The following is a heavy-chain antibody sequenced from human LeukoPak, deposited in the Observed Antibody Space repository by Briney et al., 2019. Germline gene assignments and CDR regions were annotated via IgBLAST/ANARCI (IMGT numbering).Heavy chain of an antibody. V-gene: IGHV3-9*01. CDR2: ISWNSGSI. D-gene: IGHD6-19*01. CDR1: GFTFDDYA. J-gene: IGHJ4*02. CDR3: AKGLSIAVAGDFDY. Sequence: PGGSLRLSCAASGFTFDDYAMHWVRQAPGKGLEWVSGISWNSGSIGYADSVKGRFTISRDNAKNSLYLQMNSLRAGDTALYYCAKGLSIAVAGDFDYWGQRTLVTVSS.